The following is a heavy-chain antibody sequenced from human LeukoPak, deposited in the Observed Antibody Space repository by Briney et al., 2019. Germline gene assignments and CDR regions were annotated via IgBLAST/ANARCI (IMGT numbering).Heavy chain of an antibody. CDR3: ARGPGAIVVVPAASNWFDP. J-gene: IGHJ5*02. V-gene: IGHV4-38-2*02. D-gene: IGHD2-2*01. CDR2: INHSGST. CDR1: GYSISSGYY. Sequence: SETLSLTCTVSGYSISSGYYWSWIRQPPGKGLEWIGEINHSGSTNYNPSLKSRVTISVDTSKNQFSLKLSSVTAADTAVYYCARGPGAIVVVPAASNWFDPWGQGTLVTVSS.